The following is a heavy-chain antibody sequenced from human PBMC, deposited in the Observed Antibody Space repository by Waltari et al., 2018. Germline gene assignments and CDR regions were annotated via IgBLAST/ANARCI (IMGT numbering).Heavy chain of an antibody. V-gene: IGHV3-53*01. CDR3: ARGNTKYGMDV. CDR1: GFNVSSYY. Sequence: EVQLVESVGHLIQPGGSLRVSCAASGFNVSSYYMNWVRQAPGKGLEWVSILYHAGNTYYADSVKGRFTFSRDNSKNTLYLQMNSLRAEDTAVYYCARGNTKYGMDVWGPGTTVTVSS. D-gene: IGHD2-8*01. CDR2: LYHAGNT. J-gene: IGHJ6*02.